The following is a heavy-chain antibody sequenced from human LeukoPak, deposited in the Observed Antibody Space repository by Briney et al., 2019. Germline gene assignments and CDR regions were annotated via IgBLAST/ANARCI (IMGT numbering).Heavy chain of an antibody. CDR2: ISPDGKYI. D-gene: IGHD3-22*01. J-gene: IGHJ4*02. V-gene: IGHV3-23*01. CDR1: GFTFRSTV. CDR3: ARDMYYYDSSGYWDN. Sequence: GGSLRLSCAASGFTFRSTVMTWVRQAPGKGLEWVSTISPDGKYIYYADSLRGRFTMSRDNSKNTLYLQMNSLRAEDTAVYYCARDMYYYDSSGYWDNWGQGTLVTVSS.